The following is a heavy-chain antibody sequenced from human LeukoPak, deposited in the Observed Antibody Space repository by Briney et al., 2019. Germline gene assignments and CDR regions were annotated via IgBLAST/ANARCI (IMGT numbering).Heavy chain of an antibody. V-gene: IGHV3-66*01. Sequence: GGSLRLSCAASGFTVSSNYMSWVRQAPGKGLEWVSVIYSGGSTYYADSVKGRFTISRDNSKNTLYLQMNSLRAEDTAMYYCARDPGGWYFDYWGQGTLVTVSS. D-gene: IGHD6-19*01. CDR3: ARDPGGWYFDY. J-gene: IGHJ4*02. CDR2: IYSGGST. CDR1: GFTVSSNY.